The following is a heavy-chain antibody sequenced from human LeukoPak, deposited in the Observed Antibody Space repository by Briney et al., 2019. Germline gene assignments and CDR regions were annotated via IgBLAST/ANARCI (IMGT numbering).Heavy chain of an antibody. V-gene: IGHV3-23*01. Sequence: GGSLRLSCAASGFTFTSYGMSWVRQAPGKGLEWVSTISGSGGSRHYADFVKGRSTISRDNFKNTVSLQMNSLRAEDTAVYYCAKDLPDYGDYEVGYWGQGTLVTVSS. D-gene: IGHD4-17*01. CDR1: GFTFTSYG. J-gene: IGHJ4*02. CDR3: AKDLPDYGDYEVGY. CDR2: ISGSGGSR.